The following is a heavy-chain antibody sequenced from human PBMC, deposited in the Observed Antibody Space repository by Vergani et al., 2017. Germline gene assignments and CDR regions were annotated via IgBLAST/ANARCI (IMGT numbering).Heavy chain of an antibody. Sequence: QVQLQESGPGLVKPSETLSLTCTVSGGSVSSGSYYWGWIRQPPGKGQEWIGSIYYSGSTYYNPSLKSRVTISVDTSKNQFSLKLSSVTAADTAVYYCARGRIQLWSHYNWFDPWGQGTLVTVSS. CDR2: IYYSGST. CDR3: ARGRIQLWSHYNWFDP. CDR1: GGSVSSGSYY. J-gene: IGHJ5*02. D-gene: IGHD5-18*01. V-gene: IGHV4-39*07.